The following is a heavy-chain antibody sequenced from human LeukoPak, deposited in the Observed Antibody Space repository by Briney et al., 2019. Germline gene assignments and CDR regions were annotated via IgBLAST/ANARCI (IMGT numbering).Heavy chain of an antibody. Sequence: GGSLRLSCAASGFSFSDYYMGWIRQAPGKGLEWVSYTNSGSSYTNYADSVKGRFTISRDNAKNSLYLQMNSLRAEDTAVYYCARRYSKGWYFVFDIWGQGTMVTVSS. J-gene: IGHJ3*02. CDR3: ARRYSKGWYFVFDI. CDR1: GFSFSDYY. V-gene: IGHV3-11*06. D-gene: IGHD6-19*01. CDR2: TNSGSSYT.